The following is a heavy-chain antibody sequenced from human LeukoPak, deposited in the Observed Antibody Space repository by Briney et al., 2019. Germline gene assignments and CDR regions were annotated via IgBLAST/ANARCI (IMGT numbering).Heavy chain of an antibody. CDR3: ARDNVDTAMVVDY. D-gene: IGHD5-18*01. V-gene: IGHV3-21*01. CDR1: GFTFSSHS. J-gene: IGHJ4*02. Sequence: GGSLRLSCAASGFTFSSHSMNWVRQAPGKGLEWVSSISSSSSYIYYADSVKGRFTISRDNAKNSLYLQMNSLRAEDTAVYYCARDNVDTAMVVDYWGQGTLVTVSS. CDR2: ISSSSSYI.